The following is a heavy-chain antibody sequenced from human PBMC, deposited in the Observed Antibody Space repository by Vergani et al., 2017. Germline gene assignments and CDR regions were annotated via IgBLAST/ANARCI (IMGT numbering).Heavy chain of an antibody. D-gene: IGHD3-16*02. J-gene: IGHJ3*02. CDR3: ARDIQWGMITFGGVIASDAFDI. Sequence: QVQLVQSGAEVKKPGASVKVSCKASGYTFTSYGISWVRQAPGQGLEWMGWISAYNGNTNYAQKLQGRVTMTTDTSTSTAYMELRSLRSDDTAVYYCARDIQWGMITFGGVIASDAFDIWGQGTMVTVSS. CDR2: ISAYNGNT. CDR1: GYTFTSYG. V-gene: IGHV1-18*01.